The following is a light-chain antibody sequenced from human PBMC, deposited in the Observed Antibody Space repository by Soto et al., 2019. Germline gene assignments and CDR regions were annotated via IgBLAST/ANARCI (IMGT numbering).Light chain of an antibody. CDR2: DVI. CDR1: SSDVGGYDY. V-gene: IGLV2-11*01. Sequence: QSALTQPRSVSGSPGQSVTISCTGSSSDVGGYDYVSWYQQHPGKAPKLVIYDVIKRPSGVPARCSASKSGNTASPTISGLQAEDEAHYHCCSNAGSSTVVFGAGTQLIVL. CDR3: CSNAGSSTVV. J-gene: IGLJ2*01.